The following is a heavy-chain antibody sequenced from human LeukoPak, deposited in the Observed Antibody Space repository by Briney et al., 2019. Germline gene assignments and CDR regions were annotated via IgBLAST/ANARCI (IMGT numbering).Heavy chain of an antibody. CDR2: INPSGGST. Sequence: ASVTVSCKASGYTFTSYYMHWVRQAPGQGLEWMGIINPSGGSTSYAQKFQGGVTMTRDTSTSTVYMELSSLRSEDTAVYYCARMEDDYDILTGYRCWGQGTLVTVSS. D-gene: IGHD3-9*01. J-gene: IGHJ4*02. CDR1: GYTFTSYY. CDR3: ARMEDDYDILTGYRC. V-gene: IGHV1-46*01.